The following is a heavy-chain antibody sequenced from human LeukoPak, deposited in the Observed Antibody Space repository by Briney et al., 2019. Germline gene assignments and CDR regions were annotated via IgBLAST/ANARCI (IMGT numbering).Heavy chain of an antibody. CDR2: ISGSGGST. J-gene: IGHJ4*02. CDR1: GFTFSSYA. D-gene: IGHD3-3*01. V-gene: IGHV3-23*01. CDR3: AKETYDFWSGYSTVH. Sequence: GGSLRLSCAASGFTFSSYAMSWVRQAPGKGLEWASAISGSGGSTYYADSVKGRFTISRDNSKNTLYLQMNSLRAEDTAVYYCAKETYDFWSGYSTVHWGQGTLVTVSS.